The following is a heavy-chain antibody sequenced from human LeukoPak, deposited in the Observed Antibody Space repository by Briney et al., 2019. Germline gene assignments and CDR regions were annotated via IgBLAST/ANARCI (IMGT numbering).Heavy chain of an antibody. CDR2: INHSGST. CDR3: ARGRSYYDSGSYWYNRDFGMDV. V-gene: IGHV4-39*07. J-gene: IGHJ6*02. CDR1: GGSISSSSDY. D-gene: IGHD3-10*01. Sequence: SETLSLICTVSGGSISSSSDYWGWIRQPPGKGLEWIGEINHSGSTNYNPSLKSRVTISVDTSKKQFFLKLSSVSAADTAVYYCARGRSYYDSGSYWYNRDFGMDVWGQGTTVTVSS.